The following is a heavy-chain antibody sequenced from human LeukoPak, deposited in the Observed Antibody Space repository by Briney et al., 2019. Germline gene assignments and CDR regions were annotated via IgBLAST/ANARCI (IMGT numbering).Heavy chain of an antibody. CDR2: LNSNGGST. CDR1: GFNFNYYA. CDR3: ARVGTSGWYNDY. V-gene: IGHV3-64*01. J-gene: IGHJ4*02. Sequence: GGSLRLSCVASGFNFNYYAMHWVRQAPGKGLEYISALNSNGGSTYYANSVKGRFTISRDNSKNTLYLQMGSLRAEDMAVYYCARVGTSGWYNDYWGQGTLVTVSS. D-gene: IGHD6-19*01.